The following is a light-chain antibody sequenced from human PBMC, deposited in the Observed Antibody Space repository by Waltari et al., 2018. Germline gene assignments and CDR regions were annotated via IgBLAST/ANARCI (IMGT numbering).Light chain of an antibody. CDR2: KSS. Sequence: DIQMTQSPSTLSASVGERVSITCRASQSISIWLAWYQQKSGRAPKLLISKSSSLVYGVPARFRGSGSGTEFTLTITNLQPDDFATYYCQHYNNYPVAFGPGTKLEIK. CDR3: QHYNNYPVA. V-gene: IGKV1-5*03. J-gene: IGKJ2*01. CDR1: QSISIW.